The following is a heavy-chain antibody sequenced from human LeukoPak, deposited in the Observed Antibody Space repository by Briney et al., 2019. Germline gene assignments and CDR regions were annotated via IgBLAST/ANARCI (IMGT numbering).Heavy chain of an antibody. J-gene: IGHJ4*02. CDR3: AKHVGATTTNFDD. CDR2: LSGSGVGT. D-gene: IGHD1-26*01. CDR1: GFTFSNYA. Sequence: GGSLILSCAGSGFTFSNYAMSWVRQAPGKGLEWVSGLSGSGVGTDYADSVKGRFTISRDNSRNTMYLQMNSLRAEDTAVYYCAKHVGATTTNFDDWGQGTLVTVSS. V-gene: IGHV3-23*01.